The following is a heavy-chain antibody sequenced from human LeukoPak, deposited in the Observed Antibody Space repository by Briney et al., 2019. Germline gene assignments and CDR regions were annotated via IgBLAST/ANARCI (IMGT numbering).Heavy chain of an antibody. CDR2: INPNSGGT. CDR1: GYTFTGYY. V-gene: IGHV1-2*02. J-gene: IGHJ2*01. CDR3: AASIVGATYRYWYFDL. D-gene: IGHD1-26*01. Sequence: ASVKVSCKTSGYTFTGYYMHWVRQAPGQGPEWMGWINPNSGGTNYAQKFQGRVTMTRDTSISTAYMELSRLRSDDTAVYYCAASIVGATYRYWYFDLWGRGTLVTVSS.